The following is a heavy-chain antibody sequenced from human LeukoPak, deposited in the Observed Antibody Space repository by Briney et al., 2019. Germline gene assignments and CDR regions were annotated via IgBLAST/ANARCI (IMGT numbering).Heavy chain of an antibody. D-gene: IGHD3-3*01. CDR2: ISSSGSTI. CDR1: GFTFSDYY. J-gene: IGHJ6*03. Sequence: GGSLRLSCAASGFTFSDYYMSWIRQAPGKGLEWVSYISSSGSTIYYADSVKGRFTISRDNAKNSLYLQMNSLRAEDTAVYYCARDQDDFWSGYYDVSGYMDVWGKGTTVTVSS. CDR3: ARDQDDFWSGYYDVSGYMDV. V-gene: IGHV3-11*04.